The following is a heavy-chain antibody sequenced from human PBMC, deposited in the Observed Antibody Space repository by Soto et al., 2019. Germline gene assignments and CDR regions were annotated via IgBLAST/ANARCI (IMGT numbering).Heavy chain of an antibody. CDR3: ARDGRIVGATWFDP. Sequence: ASVKVSCKASGYTFTSYGISWVRQAPGQGLEWMGWISAYNGNTNYAQKLQGRVTMTTDTSTSTAYMELRNLRSDDTAVYYCARDGRIVGATWFDPWGQGILVTVSS. J-gene: IGHJ5*02. V-gene: IGHV1-18*01. CDR1: GYTFTSYG. D-gene: IGHD1-26*01. CDR2: ISAYNGNT.